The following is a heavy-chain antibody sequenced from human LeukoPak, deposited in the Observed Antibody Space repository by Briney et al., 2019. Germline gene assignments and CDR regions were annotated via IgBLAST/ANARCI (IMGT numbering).Heavy chain of an antibody. CDR3: ARVREQWLVPYYYYYMDV. CDR1: GFTFSSYS. V-gene: IGHV3-48*01. D-gene: IGHD6-19*01. CDR2: ISSSSSTI. J-gene: IGHJ6*03. Sequence: GGSLRLSCAASGFTFSSYSMNWVRQAPGKGLEWVSYISSSSSTIYYADSVKGRFTISRDNAKNSLFLQMNSLRAEDTAVYYCARVREQWLVPYYYYYMDVWGKGTTVTVSS.